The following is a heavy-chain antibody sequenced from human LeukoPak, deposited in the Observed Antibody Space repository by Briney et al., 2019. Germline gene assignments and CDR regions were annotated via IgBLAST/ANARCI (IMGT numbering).Heavy chain of an antibody. CDR1: GGSISSYY. CDR2: IYYSGST. V-gene: IGHV4-59*01. Sequence: SETLSLTCTVSGGSISSYYWSWIRQPPGKGLEWIGYIYYSGSTNYNPSLKSRVTISVDTSKNQFSLKLSSVTAADTAVYYCARDDYGSGRFVPLDWGQGTLVTVSS. CDR3: ARDDYGSGRFVPLD. J-gene: IGHJ4*02. D-gene: IGHD3-10*01.